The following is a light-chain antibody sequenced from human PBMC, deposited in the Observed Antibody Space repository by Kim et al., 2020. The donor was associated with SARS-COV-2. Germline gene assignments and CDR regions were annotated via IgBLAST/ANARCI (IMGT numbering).Light chain of an antibody. CDR1: QNIKIY. CDR3: QQSNITPIT. V-gene: IGKV1-39*01. CDR2: NAS. Sequence: DIQVTQSPSSLSASVGDRVTITCRASQNIKIYLSWYHHKPGRAPKLLIYNASTLYSGVPSRFSGSGSGTDFTLTITALQPEDFATYYCQQSNITPITFGQGTRLEIK. J-gene: IGKJ5*01.